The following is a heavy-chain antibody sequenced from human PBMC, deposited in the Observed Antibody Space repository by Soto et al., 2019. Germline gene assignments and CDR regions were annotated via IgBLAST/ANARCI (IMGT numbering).Heavy chain of an antibody. CDR1: GFTFSSYA. J-gene: IGHJ4*02. D-gene: IGHD6-6*01. Sequence: GGSLRLSCAASGFTFSSYAMSWVRQAPGKGLEWVSAISGSGGSTYYADSVKGRFTISRDNSKNTLYLQMNSLRAEDTAVYYCAKDPWAEYSSSSSYFDYWGQGTLVTVSS. V-gene: IGHV3-23*01. CDR3: AKDPWAEYSSSSSYFDY. CDR2: ISGSGGST.